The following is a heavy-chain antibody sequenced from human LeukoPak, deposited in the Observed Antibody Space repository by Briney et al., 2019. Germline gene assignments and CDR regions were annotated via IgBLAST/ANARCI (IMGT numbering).Heavy chain of an antibody. CDR3: AGLHFAAAEEFDP. V-gene: IGHV4-59*08. J-gene: IGHJ5*02. D-gene: IGHD6-13*01. Sequence: PSATLSLTCTVSGGFINGYYWSWIRQSPERALVWMGYFYYTGNTNYNPSLKSRVSISLDTSKNQFTLNLSSVSAADAAIYYCAGLHFAAAEEFDPWGQGILVTVSS. CDR2: FYYTGNT. CDR1: GGFINGYY.